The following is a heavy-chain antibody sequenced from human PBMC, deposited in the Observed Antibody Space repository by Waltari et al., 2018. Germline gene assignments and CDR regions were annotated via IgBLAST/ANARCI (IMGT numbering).Heavy chain of an antibody. CDR1: GFTFSTDW. Sequence: EVQLVESGGGLVQPGGSLRLSCEASGFTFSTDWMDWVRQAPGKGLQWVANINQDGGEKYYLDSVKGRFTISRDNAKKSVYLEMNSLRAEDTAIYYCSKRLDIWGRGTM. V-gene: IGHV3-7*01. CDR3: SKRLDI. CDR2: INQDGGEK. J-gene: IGHJ3*02.